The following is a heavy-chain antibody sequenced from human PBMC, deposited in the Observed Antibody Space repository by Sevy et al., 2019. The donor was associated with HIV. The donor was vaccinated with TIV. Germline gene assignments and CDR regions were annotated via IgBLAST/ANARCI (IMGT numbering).Heavy chain of an antibody. Sequence: LSLTCAASGFTFSSFGMHWVRQAPGKGLEWVAVISYDGSNKYYADSVKGRFTISRDNSKNTLYLQMNSLRAEDTAVYYCAKDFTGFYGMDVWGQGTTVTVSS. CDR1: GFTFSSFG. D-gene: IGHD3-9*01. V-gene: IGHV3-30*18. CDR3: AKDFTGFYGMDV. J-gene: IGHJ6*02. CDR2: ISYDGSNK.